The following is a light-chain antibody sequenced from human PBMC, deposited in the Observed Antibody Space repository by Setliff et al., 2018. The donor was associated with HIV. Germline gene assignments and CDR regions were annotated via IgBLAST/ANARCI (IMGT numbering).Light chain of an antibody. CDR1: SSDVGGYSH. CDR3: SSYAITNTLP. V-gene: IGLV2-14*01. J-gene: IGLJ1*01. CDR2: EVR. Sequence: LTQPASVSGSPGQSITISCTGTSSDVGGYSHVSWYQQHPGKAPKLIIYEVRNRPSGVSSRFSGSKSGNTASLTISGLQAGDEADYYCSSYAITNTLPFGTGTKVTVL.